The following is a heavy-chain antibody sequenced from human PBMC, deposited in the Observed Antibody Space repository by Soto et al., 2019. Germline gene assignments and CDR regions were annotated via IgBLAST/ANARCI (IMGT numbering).Heavy chain of an antibody. CDR3: ARREIQGPIDY. D-gene: IGHD1-26*01. CDR1: GYSISSSNW. V-gene: IGHV4-28*01. Sequence: QVQLQESGPGLVKPSDTLSLTCAVSGYSISSSNWWGWIRQPPGKGLEWIGYIYYSGTTYYNPSLKSRVTMSVETSKNQFSLKVNSVKAVDTAVYYCARREIQGPIDYWGQGTLVTVSS. J-gene: IGHJ4*02. CDR2: IYYSGTT.